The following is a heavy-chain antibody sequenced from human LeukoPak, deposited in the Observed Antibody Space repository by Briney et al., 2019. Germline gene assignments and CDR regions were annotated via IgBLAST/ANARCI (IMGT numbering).Heavy chain of an antibody. V-gene: IGHV4-4*07. Sequence: PSETLSLTCTVSGGSISSYYWSWIRQPAGKGLEWIGRIYTSGSTNYNPSLKSRVTMSVDTSKNQFSLKLSSVTAADTAVYYCVRDQDSSGWSGYYFDYWGQGTLVTVSS. CDR2: IYTSGST. J-gene: IGHJ4*02. D-gene: IGHD6-19*01. CDR3: VRDQDSSGWSGYYFDY. CDR1: GGSISSYY.